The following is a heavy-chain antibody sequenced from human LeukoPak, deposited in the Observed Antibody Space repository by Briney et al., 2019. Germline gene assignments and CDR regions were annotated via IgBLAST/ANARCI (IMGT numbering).Heavy chain of an antibody. CDR3: AKDASSSWDDYFDY. CDR1: GFTFDDYA. J-gene: IGHJ4*02. CDR2: ISGDGGST. V-gene: IGHV3-43*02. Sequence: GGSLRLSCVASGFTFDDYAMHWVRQAPGKGLEWVSFISGDGGSTYYADSVKGRFTISRDNSKNSLYLQMNSLRTEDTALYYCAKDASSSWDDYFDYWGQGTLVTVSS. D-gene: IGHD6-13*01.